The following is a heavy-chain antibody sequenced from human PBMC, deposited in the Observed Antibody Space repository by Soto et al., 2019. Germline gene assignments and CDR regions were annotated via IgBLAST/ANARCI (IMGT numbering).Heavy chain of an antibody. D-gene: IGHD6-13*01. CDR1: GFPLSNYA. CDR3: ASGGSSSWNYFDY. CDR2: VSFDGSIE. V-gene: IGHV3-30-3*01. Sequence: QVQLVESGGVLVQPGRSLRLSCAASGFPLSNYAMHWVRQAPGKGRDWVAVVSFDGSIENYADSVKGRFTISRDHSKNTLYLQMNSLRAEDTAVYYCASGGSSSWNYFDYWGQGTLVTVSS. J-gene: IGHJ4*02.